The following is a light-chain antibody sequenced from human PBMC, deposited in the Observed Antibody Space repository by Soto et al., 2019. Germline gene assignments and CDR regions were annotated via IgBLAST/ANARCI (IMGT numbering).Light chain of an antibody. Sequence: NFMLTQPHSVSESPGKTVTISCTRSSGSIADNYVQWYQQRPGSAPTTVIYEDNQRPSGVPDRFSGSIDSSSNSASLTISGLKTEDEADYYCHYYDSTTPWVFGGGTKLTVL. J-gene: IGLJ3*02. CDR3: HYYDSTTPWV. V-gene: IGLV6-57*04. CDR2: EDN. CDR1: SGSIADNY.